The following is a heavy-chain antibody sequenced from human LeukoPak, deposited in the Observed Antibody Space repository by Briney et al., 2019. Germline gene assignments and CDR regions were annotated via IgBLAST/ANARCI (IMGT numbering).Heavy chain of an antibody. CDR2: IYSGGST. CDR1: GFTVSSNY. Sequence: GGSLRLSCAASGFTVSSNYMSWVRQAPGKGLEWVSVIYSGGSTYYADSVKGRFTISRDNSKNTLYLQMNSLRADDTAVYYCARELVAGLFDYWGQGNLVTVSS. CDR3: ARELVAGLFDY. V-gene: IGHV3-53*01. D-gene: IGHD6-19*01. J-gene: IGHJ4*02.